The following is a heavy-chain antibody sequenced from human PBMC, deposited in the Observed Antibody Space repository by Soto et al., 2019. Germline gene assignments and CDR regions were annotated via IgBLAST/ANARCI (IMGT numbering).Heavy chain of an antibody. CDR3: VGDRGGGGY. Sequence: EVQLVESGGGLIQPGGSLRLSCAVSGFTVSNNYMSWVRQAPGKGLEGVSVIYSGGYTAYGDSVKGLFTISRDNSKNTLYLQMNNRSTNATAFYYCVGDRGGGGYWGQGTLVTVSS. D-gene: IGHD2-21*02. V-gene: IGHV3-53*01. J-gene: IGHJ4*02. CDR1: GFTVSNNY. CDR2: IYSGGYT.